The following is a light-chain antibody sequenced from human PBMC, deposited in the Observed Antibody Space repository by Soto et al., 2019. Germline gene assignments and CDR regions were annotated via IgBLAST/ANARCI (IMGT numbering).Light chain of an antibody. V-gene: IGKV3-15*01. J-gene: IGKJ1*01. CDR2: GAS. CDR3: QQFDKWPPST. Sequence: EIVMTQSPATLSVSPGERATLSCRASQSVSILLAWYQQKPGQAPRLLIYGASTRATGIPDRFTGSGSGTEFTLTINSLRSEDSAVYYCQQFDKWPPSTFGQGTKVDIK. CDR1: QSVSIL.